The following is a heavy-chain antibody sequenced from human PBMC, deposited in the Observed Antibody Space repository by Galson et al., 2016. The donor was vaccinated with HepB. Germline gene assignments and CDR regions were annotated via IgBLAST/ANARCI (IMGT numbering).Heavy chain of an antibody. V-gene: IGHV3-11*01. D-gene: IGHD6-19*01. J-gene: IGHJ5*01. Sequence: SLRLSCAASGFTFSYYYMSWIRQAPGKGLEWVSYISGDGRTINYADSVKGRFTIPRDNAENSLYRHMNSLTGEDTAVYYCARMFPLYSSGWYVRGDGWFDSWGQGTLVTVSS. CDR1: GFTFSYYY. CDR3: ARMFPLYSSGWYVRGDGWFDS. CDR2: ISGDGRTI.